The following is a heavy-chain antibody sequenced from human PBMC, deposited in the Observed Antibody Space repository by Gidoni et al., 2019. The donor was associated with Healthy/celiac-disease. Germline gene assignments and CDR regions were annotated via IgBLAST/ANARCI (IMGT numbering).Heavy chain of an antibody. CDR3: TRGRGLLWFRELSVDY. Sequence: EVQLVESGGGLVQPGRSLRLSCTASGFTFGDYAMSWFRQAPGKGLEWVGFIRSKAYGGTTEYAASVKGRFTISRDDSKSIAYLQMNSLKTEDTAVYYCTRGRGLLWFRELSVDYWGQGTLVTVSS. J-gene: IGHJ4*02. D-gene: IGHD3-10*01. CDR2: IRSKAYGGTT. CDR1: GFTFGDYA. V-gene: IGHV3-49*03.